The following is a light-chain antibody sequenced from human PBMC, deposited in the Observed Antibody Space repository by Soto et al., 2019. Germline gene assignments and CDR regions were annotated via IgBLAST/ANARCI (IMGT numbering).Light chain of an antibody. CDR2: EVN. V-gene: IGLV2-8*01. J-gene: IGLJ1*01. CDR3: SSYAGSSNV. Sequence: QSALTQPPSASGSPGQSVAISCTGTSSDVGGYNYVSWYQQHPVKAPKLMLYEVNKRPSGVPDRFPGSKSGNTASLTVSGLQAEDGADYYCSSYAGSSNVFGTGTKVTVL. CDR1: SSDVGGYNY.